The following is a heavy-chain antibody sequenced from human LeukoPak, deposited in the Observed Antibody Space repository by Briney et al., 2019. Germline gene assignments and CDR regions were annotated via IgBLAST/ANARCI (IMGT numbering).Heavy chain of an antibody. V-gene: IGHV3-23*01. D-gene: IGHD2-2*01. CDR3: AKDPVVVPAAIGMDV. CDR1: GFTFSSYS. J-gene: IGHJ6*02. Sequence: GGSLRLPCAATGFTFSSYSMSWVRQAPGKGLEWVSAISGSGGSTYYADSVKGRFTISRDNSKNTLYLQMNSLRAEDTAVYYCAKDPVVVPAAIGMDVWGQGTTVTVSS. CDR2: ISGSGGST.